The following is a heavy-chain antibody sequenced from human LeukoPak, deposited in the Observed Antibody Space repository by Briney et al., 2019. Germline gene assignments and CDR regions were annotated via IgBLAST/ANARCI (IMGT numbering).Heavy chain of an antibody. J-gene: IGHJ4*02. D-gene: IGHD6-13*01. Sequence: KSGGSLRLSCAASGFTFSNYAMSWVRQAPGKGLEWVSTISGSGDSTYYADSVKGRFTISRDNSKNTLSLQVNSLRAEDTALYYCAKDTRSSWYYFDYWGQGTLVTVSS. CDR3: AKDTRSSWYYFDY. V-gene: IGHV3-23*01. CDR2: ISGSGDST. CDR1: GFTFSNYA.